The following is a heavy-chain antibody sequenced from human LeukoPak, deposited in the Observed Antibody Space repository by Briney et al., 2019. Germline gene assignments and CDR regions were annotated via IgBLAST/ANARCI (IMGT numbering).Heavy chain of an antibody. Sequence: GASVKVSCKASVYTFTGYYIHWVRQAPGPGLEWMGWISPNSGGTDYAQKFQGRVTMTRDTSISTAYMELRRLRSDDTAVYYWARDSSGGYPDYWGQGTLVTVSA. J-gene: IGHJ4*02. CDR2: ISPNSGGT. CDR3: ARDSSGGYPDY. D-gene: IGHD1-26*01. V-gene: IGHV1-2*02. CDR1: VYTFTGYY.